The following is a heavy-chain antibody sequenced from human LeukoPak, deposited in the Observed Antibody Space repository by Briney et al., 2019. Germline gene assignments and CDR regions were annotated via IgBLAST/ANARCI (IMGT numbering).Heavy chain of an antibody. Sequence: GGSLRLSCAASGFTFSSYGMSWVRQAPGKGLEWVANIKQDGSEKYYVDSVKGRFTISRDNAKNSPYLQMNSMRAEDTAVYYCARAAQQLGYWGQGTLVTVSS. CDR2: IKQDGSEK. CDR3: ARAAQQLGY. V-gene: IGHV3-7*01. D-gene: IGHD6-13*01. CDR1: GFTFSSYG. J-gene: IGHJ4*02.